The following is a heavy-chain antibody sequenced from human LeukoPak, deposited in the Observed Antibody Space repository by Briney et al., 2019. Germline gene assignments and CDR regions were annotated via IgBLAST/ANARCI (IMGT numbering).Heavy chain of an antibody. CDR2: ISPSGGAT. CDR3: ARVEASGYDYGAFDY. Sequence: GGSLRLSCAASGFTFSSHAMSWVRQAPGRGPAWVSGISPSGGATSYTDSVKGRFTISRDNSKNTLHLQMDSLRAEDTAVYYCARVEASGYDYGAFDYWGQGTLVTVSS. D-gene: IGHD5-12*01. V-gene: IGHV3-23*01. CDR1: GFTFSSHA. J-gene: IGHJ4*02.